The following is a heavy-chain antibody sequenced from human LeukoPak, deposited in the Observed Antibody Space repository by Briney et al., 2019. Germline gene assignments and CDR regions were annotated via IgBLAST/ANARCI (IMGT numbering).Heavy chain of an antibody. V-gene: IGHV4-34*01. CDR2: INHSGST. J-gene: IGHJ3*02. Sequence: SETLSLTCAVYGGSFSGYYWSWIRQPPGKGLEWIGEINHSGSTNYNPSLKSRVTISVDTSKNQFSLKLSSVTAADTAVYYCARLFEGTFDIWGQGTMVTASS. CDR3: ARLFEGTFDI. CDR1: GGSFSGYY. D-gene: IGHD3-10*01.